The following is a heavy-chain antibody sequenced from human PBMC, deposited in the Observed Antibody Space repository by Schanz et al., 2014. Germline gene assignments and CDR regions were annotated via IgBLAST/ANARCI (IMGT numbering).Heavy chain of an antibody. CDR2: IWYDGNNK. V-gene: IGHV3-33*08. J-gene: IGHJ6*02. CDR1: GFTFSSYG. D-gene: IGHD4-4*01. CDR3: AKSPVIRSYYYYGMDV. Sequence: QVQLVESGGGVVQPGRSLRLSCAASGFTFSSYGMHWVRQAPGKGLEWVAVIWYDGNNKFYADSVKGRFIISRDNSKNTLDLQMNSLRAEDTAVYYCAKSPVIRSYYYYGMDVWGQGTTVTVSS.